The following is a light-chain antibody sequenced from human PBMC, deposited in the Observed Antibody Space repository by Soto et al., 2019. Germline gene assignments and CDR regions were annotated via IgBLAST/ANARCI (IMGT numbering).Light chain of an antibody. J-gene: IGKJ1*01. Sequence: DIQMTQSPSTLSGSVGDRVTITCRASQTISDWLAWFQLKPGKAPKLLIYDASSLESGVPSRFSGSGSGTEFTLTISSLQPDDFATYYCQQYNNYSTFGQGTKV. CDR3: QQYNNYST. V-gene: IGKV1-5*01. CDR1: QTISDW. CDR2: DAS.